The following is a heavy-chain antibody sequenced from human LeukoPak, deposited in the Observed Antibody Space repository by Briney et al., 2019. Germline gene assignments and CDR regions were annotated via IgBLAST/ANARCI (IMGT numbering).Heavy chain of an antibody. D-gene: IGHD1-26*01. J-gene: IGHJ6*03. V-gene: IGHV1-69*06. Sequence: ASVKVSCKASGYTFTSYAMNWVRQAPGQGLEWMGGIIPIFGTANYAQKFQGRVTITADKSTSTAYMELSSLRSEDTAVYYCAREVGATEDDLNYHYYMDVWGKGTTVTVSS. CDR2: IIPIFGTA. CDR1: GYTFTSYA. CDR3: AREVGATEDDLNYHYYMDV.